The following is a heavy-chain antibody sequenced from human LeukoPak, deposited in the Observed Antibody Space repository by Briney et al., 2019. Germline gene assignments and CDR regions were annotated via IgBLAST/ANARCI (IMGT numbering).Heavy chain of an antibody. V-gene: IGHV1-18*01. CDR2: ISAYNGNT. CDR3: ARDEFDFWSGYRYGMDV. D-gene: IGHD3-3*01. CDR1: GCTFTSYG. Sequence: ASVKVSCKASGCTFTSYGISWVRQAPGQGLEWMGWISAYNGNTNYAQKLQGRVTMTTDTSTSTAYMELRSLRSDDTAVYYCARDEFDFWSGYRYGMDVWGQGTTVTVSS. J-gene: IGHJ6*02.